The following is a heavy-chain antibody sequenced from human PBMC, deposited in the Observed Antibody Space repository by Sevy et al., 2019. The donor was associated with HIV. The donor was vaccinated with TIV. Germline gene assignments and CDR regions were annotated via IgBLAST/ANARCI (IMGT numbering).Heavy chain of an antibody. V-gene: IGHV3-7*01. CDR2: VDQDGSQK. CDR1: GFTFSDYF. CDR3: ARELWPGDY. D-gene: IGHD2-21*01. J-gene: IGHJ4*02. Sequence: GGSLRLSCAASGFTFSDYFMGGVRQAPGKGLEWVANVDQDGSQKNYVASVKGRFTVSRDNAKNSLYLQMNRLRVDDTAVYYCARELWPGDYWGQGTLVTVSS.